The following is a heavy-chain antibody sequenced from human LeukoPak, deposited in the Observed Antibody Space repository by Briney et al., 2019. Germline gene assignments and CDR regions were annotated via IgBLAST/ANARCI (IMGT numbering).Heavy chain of an antibody. CDR3: ARGSKFTSVLMVYATGRAFDI. V-gene: IGHV4-39*01. D-gene: IGHD2-8*01. CDR2: IYYSGST. Sequence: PSETLSLTCTVSGGSISSSSYYWGWIRQPPGKGLEWIGSIYYSGSTYYNPSLKSRVTISVDTSKNQFSLKLSSVTAADTAVYYCARGSKFTSVLMVYATGRAFDIWGQGTMVTVSS. J-gene: IGHJ3*02. CDR1: GGSISSSSYY.